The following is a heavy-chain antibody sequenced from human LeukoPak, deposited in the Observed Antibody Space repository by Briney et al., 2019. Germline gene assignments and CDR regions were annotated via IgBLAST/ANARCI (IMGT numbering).Heavy chain of an antibody. Sequence: PSETLSLTCAVSGGSTSSSNWWSWVRQPPGKGLEWIGKIYHCGSTNYNPSLKSRVTISVDKSKNQFSLKLSSVTAADTAVYYCARDRCSSTSCYVGVGWFDPWGQGTLVTVSS. CDR3: ARDRCSSTSCYVGVGWFDP. J-gene: IGHJ5*02. CDR1: GGSTSSSNW. CDR2: IYHCGST. V-gene: IGHV4-4*02. D-gene: IGHD2-2*01.